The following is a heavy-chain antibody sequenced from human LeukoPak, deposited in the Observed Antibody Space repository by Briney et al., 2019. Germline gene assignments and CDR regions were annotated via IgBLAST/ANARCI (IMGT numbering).Heavy chain of an antibody. J-gene: IGHJ1*01. D-gene: IGHD1-26*01. V-gene: IGHV3-74*01. CDR2: INGDGSST. Sequence: PGGSLRLSCAASGFTFSSNWMHWVRQAPGKGLVWVSRINGDGSSTAHAESVKGRFTISRNNADNTLHLQMNSLRAEDTAVYHCVREMGAPGSFQHWGQGALVTVSS. CDR3: VREMGAPGSFQH. CDR1: GFTFSSNW.